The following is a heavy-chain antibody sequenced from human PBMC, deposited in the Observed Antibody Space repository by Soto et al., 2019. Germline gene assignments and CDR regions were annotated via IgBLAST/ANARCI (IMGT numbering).Heavy chain of an antibody. CDR2: ISGSGGAT. CDR3: AKDAIMVSSSFNYFDF. J-gene: IGHJ4*02. V-gene: IGHV3-23*01. CDR1: GFIPSSYA. D-gene: IGHD6-13*01. Sequence: GGSLRLSCVVSGFIPSSYAMSWVRQAPGKGLEWVSGISGSGGATSYADSVKGRFTISRDSSKNTLYLQMNSLSAEDTAIYYCAKDAIMVSSSFNYFDFWGQGALVTVS.